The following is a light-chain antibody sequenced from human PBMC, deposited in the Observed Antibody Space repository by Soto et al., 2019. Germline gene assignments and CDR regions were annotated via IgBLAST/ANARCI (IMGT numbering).Light chain of an antibody. CDR1: ETVSTN. J-gene: IGKJ4*01. CDR2: GSS. Sequence: EIVMTQSPATLSVSPGERATLSCRATETVSTNLAWFQRKAGQPPRLLIYGSSTRATGVPDRFSGSGSGTEFTLTISSLQSEDFAVYYCQQYNNWPLTFGGGTKVGIK. V-gene: IGKV3-15*01. CDR3: QQYNNWPLT.